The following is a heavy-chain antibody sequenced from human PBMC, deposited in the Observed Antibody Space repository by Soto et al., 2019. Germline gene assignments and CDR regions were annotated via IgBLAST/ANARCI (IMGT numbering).Heavy chain of an antibody. J-gene: IGHJ6*03. CDR3: ARGGGGRYNWNSRPFAGGYYYYMDV. CDR2: INHSGST. Sequence: SETLSLTCAVYGGSFSGYYWSWIRQPPGKGLEWIGEINHSGSTNYNPSLKSRVTISVDTSKNQFSLKLSSVTAADTAVYYCARGGGGRYNWNSRPFAGGYYYYMDVWGKGTTVTVSS. CDR1: GGSFSGYY. V-gene: IGHV4-34*01. D-gene: IGHD1-7*01.